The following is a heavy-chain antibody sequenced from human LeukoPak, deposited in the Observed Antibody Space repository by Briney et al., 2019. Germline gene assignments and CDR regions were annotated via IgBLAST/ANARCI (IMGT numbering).Heavy chain of an antibody. D-gene: IGHD2-2*01. CDR1: GGSISSGSYY. CDR2: IYTSGST. V-gene: IGHV4-61*02. Sequence: PSETLSLTCTVSGGSISSGSYYWSWIRQPAGKGLEWIGRIYTSGSTNYNPSLKSRVTISVDTSKNQFSLKLSSVTAADTAVYYCARGVPAAIPSKRIFWFDPWGQGTLVTVSS. CDR3: ARGVPAAIPSKRIFWFDP. J-gene: IGHJ5*02.